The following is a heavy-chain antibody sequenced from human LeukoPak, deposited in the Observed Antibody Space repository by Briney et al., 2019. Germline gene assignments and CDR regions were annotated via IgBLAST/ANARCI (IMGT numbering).Heavy chain of an antibody. D-gene: IGHD1-14*01. CDR2: ISGNGVYT. Sequence: GGSLRLSCAASGFTFSSYAMTWVRQAPGKGLEWVSIISGNGVYTFYADSVKGRFTISRDNSKNTLSLQMNSLRAEDTALYYCAKVRSAMSGPEDYWGQGTLATVSS. CDR1: GFTFSSYA. V-gene: IGHV3-23*01. CDR3: AKVRSAMSGPEDY. J-gene: IGHJ4*02.